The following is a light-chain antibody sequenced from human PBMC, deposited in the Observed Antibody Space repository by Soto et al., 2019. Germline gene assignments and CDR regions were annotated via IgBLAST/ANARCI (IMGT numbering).Light chain of an antibody. V-gene: IGLV2-8*01. CDR1: SIDVGGYNY. Sequence: QSVLAQPPSASGSPGQSVTISCTGTSIDVGGYNYVSWYQQHPGKAPKLMIYEVSKRPSGVPDRFSGSKSGNTASLTVSGLQAEDEADYYCSSYAGTLYVFGTGTKVTV. CDR2: EVS. CDR3: SSYAGTLYV. J-gene: IGLJ1*01.